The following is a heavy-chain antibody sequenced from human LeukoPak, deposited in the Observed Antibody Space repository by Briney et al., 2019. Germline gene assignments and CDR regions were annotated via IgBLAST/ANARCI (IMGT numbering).Heavy chain of an antibody. Sequence: GRSLRLSCTASGFPFSGHAVHWIRQAPGKGPEWLALISYDGSSEFYADSVKGRFTISRDNSKNTLYLQVNSLRPEDTAVYFCAREEEGELPDYWGQGTQVTVSS. V-gene: IGHV3-30*01. D-gene: IGHD1-26*01. CDR3: AREEEGELPDY. CDR1: GFPFSGHA. J-gene: IGHJ4*02. CDR2: ISYDGSSE.